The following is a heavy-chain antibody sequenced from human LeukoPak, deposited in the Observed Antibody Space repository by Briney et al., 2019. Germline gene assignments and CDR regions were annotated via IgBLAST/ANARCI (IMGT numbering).Heavy chain of an antibody. Sequence: GGSLRLSCAASGFTFCSYSMNWVRQAPGKGLEWVSSISSSSSYIYYADSVKGRFTISRDNAKNSLYLQMNSLRAEDTAVYYCAREPMVRGVNDYWGQGTLVTVSS. V-gene: IGHV3-21*01. J-gene: IGHJ4*02. CDR1: GFTFCSYS. CDR3: AREPMVRGVNDY. D-gene: IGHD3-10*01. CDR2: ISSSSSYI.